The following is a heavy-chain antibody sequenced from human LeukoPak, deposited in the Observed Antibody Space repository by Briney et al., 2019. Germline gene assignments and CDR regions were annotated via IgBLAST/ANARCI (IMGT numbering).Heavy chain of an antibody. CDR2: ISSSGSTI. CDR3: AELGVTMIGGV. V-gene: IGHV3-48*04. J-gene: IGHJ6*04. D-gene: IGHD3-10*02. Sequence: GGSLRLSCTVSGFTVSSNSMNWVRQAPGKGLEWVSYISSSGSTIYYADSVKGRFTISRDNAKNSLYLQMNSLRAEDTAVYYCAELGVTMIGGVWGKGTTVTISS. CDR1: GFTVSSNS.